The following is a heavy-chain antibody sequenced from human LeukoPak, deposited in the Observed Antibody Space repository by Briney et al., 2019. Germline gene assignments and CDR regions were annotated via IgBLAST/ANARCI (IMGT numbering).Heavy chain of an antibody. CDR1: GFTFSSYS. D-gene: IGHD5-12*01. CDR3: ARDHNIVATTPFDY. V-gene: IGHV3-48*04. J-gene: IGHJ4*02. Sequence: PGGSLRLSCAASGFTFSSYSMNWVRQAPGKGLEWVSYISSSSSTIYYADSVKGRFTISRDNAKNSLYLQMNSLRAEDTAVYYCARDHNIVATTPFDYWGQGTLVTVSS. CDR2: ISSSSSTI.